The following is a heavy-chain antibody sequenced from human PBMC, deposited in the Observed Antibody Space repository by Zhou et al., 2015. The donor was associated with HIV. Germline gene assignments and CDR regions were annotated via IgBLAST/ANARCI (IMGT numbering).Heavy chain of an antibody. CDR3: ARDRIAARGRSAAYFDY. CDR1: GFTFSSYS. Sequence: EVQLGGVWGEAWYSLGGSLRLSCAASGFTFSSYSMNWVRQAPGKGLEWVSYISSSSSTIYYADSVKGRFTISRDNAKNSLYLQMNSLRDEDTAVYYCARDRIAARGRSAAYFDYWGQGTLVTVSS. CDR2: ISSSSSTI. V-gene: IGHV3-48*02. D-gene: IGHD6-6*01. J-gene: IGHJ4*02.